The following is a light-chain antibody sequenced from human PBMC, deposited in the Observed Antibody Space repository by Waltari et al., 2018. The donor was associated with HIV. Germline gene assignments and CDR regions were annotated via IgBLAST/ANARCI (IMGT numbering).Light chain of an antibody. J-gene: IGLJ3*02. CDR3: YSTDSSDWV. CDR1: ALPKKQY. CDR2: EDS. Sequence: SYELTQPPSVSVSPGQPARITCSGDALPKKQYAHWYQQKSGQAPVLVIYEDSKRPSGIPERFAGSSSGTMATLTISGAQVEDEADYYCYSTDSSDWVFGGGTKLTVL. V-gene: IGLV3-10*01.